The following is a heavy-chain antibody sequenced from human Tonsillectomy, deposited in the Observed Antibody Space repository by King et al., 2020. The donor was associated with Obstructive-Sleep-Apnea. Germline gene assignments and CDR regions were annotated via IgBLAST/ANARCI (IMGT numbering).Heavy chain of an antibody. Sequence: TLKESGPVLVKPTETLTLTCTVSGFSLSSGRVGVPWIRQPPGKALELLAPILSNDDTSYSTSLKSILTISKDTSESQVALTMTDMDPVDTATYYCARIRYYYDSTGYYSYYFDYWGQGTLVTVSS. V-gene: IGHV2-26*01. D-gene: IGHD3-22*01. CDR2: ILSNDDT. CDR1: GFSLSSGRVG. CDR3: ARIRYYYDSTGYYSYYFDY. J-gene: IGHJ4*02.